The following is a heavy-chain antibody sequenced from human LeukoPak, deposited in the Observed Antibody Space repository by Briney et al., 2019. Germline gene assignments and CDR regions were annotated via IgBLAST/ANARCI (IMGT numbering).Heavy chain of an antibody. V-gene: IGHV1-69*05. CDR3: ARDYCSSTSCLFDY. CDR1: GGTFSSYA. J-gene: IGHJ4*02. Sequence: SVKVSCKASGGTFSSYAISWVRQAPGQGLEWMGGIIPIFGTANYAQKFQGRVTMTRDTSISTAYVELSRLRSDDTAVYYCARDYCSSTSCLFDYWGQGTLVTVSS. CDR2: IIPIFGTA. D-gene: IGHD2-2*01.